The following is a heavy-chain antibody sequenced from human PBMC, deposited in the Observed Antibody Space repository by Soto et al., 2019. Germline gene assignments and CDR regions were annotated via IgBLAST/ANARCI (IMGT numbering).Heavy chain of an antibody. CDR2: INHSGST. D-gene: IGHD6-13*01. CDR1: GGSFSGYY. J-gene: IGHJ4*02. CDR3: ARDPLQRANIAAAGYFDY. V-gene: IGHV4-34*01. Sequence: QVQLQQWGAGLLKPSETLSLTCAVYGGSFSGYYWSWIRQPPGKGLEWIGEINHSGSTNYNPSLKSRVTISVDTSKNQFSLKLSSVTAADTAVYYCARDPLQRANIAAAGYFDYWGQGTLVTVSS.